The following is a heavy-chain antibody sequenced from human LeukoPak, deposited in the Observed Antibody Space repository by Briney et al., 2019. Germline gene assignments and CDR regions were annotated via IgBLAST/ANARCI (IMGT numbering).Heavy chain of an antibody. J-gene: IGHJ4*02. V-gene: IGHV5-51*01. D-gene: IGHD2-2*03. CDR2: IYPDESNI. CDR1: GYSFSTYW. Sequence: PGESLMISCKGSGYSFSTYWIAWVRQMPGKGLEWMGIIYPDESNIRYSPSFQGQVTISADKSISTAYLQWSSLKASDTAMYYCARPPSRGYSSSFEYWGQGTLVTVSS. CDR3: ARPPSRGYSSSFEY.